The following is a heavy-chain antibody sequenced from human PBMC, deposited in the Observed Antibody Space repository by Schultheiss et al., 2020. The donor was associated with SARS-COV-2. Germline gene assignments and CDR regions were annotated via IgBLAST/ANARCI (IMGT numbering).Heavy chain of an antibody. D-gene: IGHD3-10*01. CDR1: GYTFTSYG. V-gene: IGHV1-2*04. J-gene: IGHJ4*02. CDR2: INPNSGGT. Sequence: ASVKVSCKASGYTFTSYGISWVRQAPGQGLEWMGWINPNSGGTNYAQKFQGWVTMTRDTSISTAYMELSSLRSEDTAVYYCAAIKAGVWGQGTLVTVSS. CDR3: AAIKAGV.